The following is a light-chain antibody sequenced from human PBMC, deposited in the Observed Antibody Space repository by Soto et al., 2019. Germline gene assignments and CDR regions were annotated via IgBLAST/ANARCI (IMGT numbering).Light chain of an antibody. CDR3: QQGLT. CDR2: SAT. Sequence: EIVLTQSPGTLSLSPGERATLSCRASQSVPSTYLAWYQQKPGQAPRLLIDSATNRATGIPDRFSGSGSGTYFILTIRRLEPEDLAVYYCQQGLTFGGGTKVEIK. CDR1: QSVPSTY. V-gene: IGKV3-20*01. J-gene: IGKJ4*01.